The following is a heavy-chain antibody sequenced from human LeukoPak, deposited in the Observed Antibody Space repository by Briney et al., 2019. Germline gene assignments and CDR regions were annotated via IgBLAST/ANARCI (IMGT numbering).Heavy chain of an antibody. Sequence: GSLRLSCAASGFSFSDAWLNWVRQPPGKGLEWIGEINHSGSTNYNPSLKSRVTISVDTSENQFSLKLSSVTAADTAVYYCARGRWLRSPESLVDPWGQGTLVTVSS. CDR3: ARGRWLRSPESLVDP. J-gene: IGHJ5*02. CDR2: INHSGST. D-gene: IGHD5-12*01. CDR1: GFSFSDAW. V-gene: IGHV4-34*01.